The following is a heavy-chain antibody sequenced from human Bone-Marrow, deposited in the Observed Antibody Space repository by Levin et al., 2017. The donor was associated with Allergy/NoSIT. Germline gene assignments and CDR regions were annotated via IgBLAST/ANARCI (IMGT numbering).Heavy chain of an antibody. V-gene: IGHV3-21*01. CDR2: ISSASSYI. CDR1: CFTFIRSP. CDR3: ARAYSNSSWYGGEGMDV. Sequence: SFSSSCFTFIRSPLNWVRQAPGKGLEWVSSISSASSYIHYADSVKGRFTISRDHAKISLYLQMNSLRVEDTAVYYCARAYSNSSWYGGEGMDVWGQGTTVTVSS. J-gene: IGHJ6*02. D-gene: IGHD6-6*01.